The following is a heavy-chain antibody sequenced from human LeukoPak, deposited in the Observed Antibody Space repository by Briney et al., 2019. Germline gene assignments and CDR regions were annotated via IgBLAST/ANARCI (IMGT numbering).Heavy chain of an antibody. CDR2: IYYSGST. V-gene: IGHV4-30-4*08. CDR3: ASKINSGYSYGLFDY. CDR1: GGSISSGDYY. Sequence: SSQTLSLTRTVSGGSISSGDYYWSWIRQPPGKGLEWIGYIYYSGSTYYNPSLKSRVTISVDTSKNQFSLKLSSVTAADTAVYYCASKINSGYSYGLFDYWGQGTLVTVSS. D-gene: IGHD5-18*01. J-gene: IGHJ4*02.